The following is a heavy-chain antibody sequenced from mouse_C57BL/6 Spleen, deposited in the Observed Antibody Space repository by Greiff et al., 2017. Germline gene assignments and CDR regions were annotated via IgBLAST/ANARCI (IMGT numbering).Heavy chain of an antibody. CDR1: GYTFTSYW. Sequence: QVQLQQPGAELVRPGTSVKLSCKASGYTFTSYWMHWVKQRPGQGLEWIGVIDPSDSYTNYNQKFKGKATLTVDTSSSTAYMQLSSLTAEDSAVYYCSITVSTMVTTAYFDVWGTGTTVTVSS. J-gene: IGHJ1*03. CDR3: SITVSTMVTTAYFDV. D-gene: IGHD2-1*01. CDR2: IDPSDSYT. V-gene: IGHV1-59*01.